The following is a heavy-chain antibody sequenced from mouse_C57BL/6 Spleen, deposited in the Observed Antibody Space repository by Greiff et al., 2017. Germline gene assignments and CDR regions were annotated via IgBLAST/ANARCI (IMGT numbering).Heavy chain of an antibody. Sequence: QVQLQQPGPGLVQPSQCLSITCTASGFSLTSYGVHWVRQTPGKGLEWLGEIWSGGSTAYNAAFISRLSNSKNNSKTQVFFKMKSLHADDTDIYYCARRATVRYFDVWGTGTTVTVSS. V-gene: IGHV2-2*01. J-gene: IGHJ1*03. CDR1: GFSLTSYG. CDR2: IWSGGST. D-gene: IGHD1-1*01. CDR3: ARRATVRYFDV.